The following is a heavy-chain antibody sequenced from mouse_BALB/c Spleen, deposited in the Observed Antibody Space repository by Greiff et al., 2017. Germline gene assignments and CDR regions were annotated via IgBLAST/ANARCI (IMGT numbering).Heavy chain of an antibody. CDR2: IRNKANGYTT. CDR3: ARLRLNNYYAMDY. Sequence: EVKLMESGGGLVQPGGSLRLSCATSGFTFTDYYMSWVRQPPGKALEWLGFIRNKANGYTTEYSASVKGRFTISRDNSQSILYLQMNTLRAEDSATYYCARLRLNNYYAMDYWGQGTSVTVSS. J-gene: IGHJ4*01. D-gene: IGHD1-2*01. CDR1: GFTFTDYY. V-gene: IGHV7-3*02.